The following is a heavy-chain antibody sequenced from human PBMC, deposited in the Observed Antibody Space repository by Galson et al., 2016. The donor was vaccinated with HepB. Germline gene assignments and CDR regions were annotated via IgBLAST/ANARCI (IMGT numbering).Heavy chain of an antibody. CDR3: ARALGYDDSGFYHDALDM. D-gene: IGHD3-22*01. V-gene: IGHV1-69*01. CDR2: VTPIFGTP. Sequence: SCKASGDSLSNCPITWVRQAPGQGLEWMGGVTPIFGTPNYAQKFLGRVTITADESTSTVYMELSSLTSGDTAVYYCARALGYDDSGFYHDALDMWGQGTTVTVSS. CDR1: GDSLSNCP. J-gene: IGHJ3*02.